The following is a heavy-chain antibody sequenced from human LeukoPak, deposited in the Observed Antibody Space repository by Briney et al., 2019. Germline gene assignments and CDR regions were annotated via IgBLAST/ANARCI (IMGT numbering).Heavy chain of an antibody. D-gene: IGHD2-2*01. CDR2: ITTTGDRI. CDR1: GFTFSSYW. V-gene: IGHV3-48*04. J-gene: IGHJ4*02. Sequence: PGGSLRLSCAASGFTFSSYWMSWVRQAPGKGLEWISYITTTGDRIQYADSVKGRFTISRDNAKNSLYLQMNSLRAEDTGVYFCARDTKDYWGQGTLVTVSS. CDR3: ARDTKDY.